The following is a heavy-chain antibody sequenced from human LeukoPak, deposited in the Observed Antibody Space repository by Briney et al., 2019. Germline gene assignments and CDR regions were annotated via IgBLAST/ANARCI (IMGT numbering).Heavy chain of an antibody. J-gene: IGHJ4*02. CDR3: ARANTAVAGRGLDY. D-gene: IGHD6-19*01. CDR2: ISGSGGST. V-gene: IGHV3-23*01. CDR1: GFTFSSYA. Sequence: GGSLRLSCAASGFTFSSYAMSWVRQAPGKGLEWVSAISGSGGSTYYADSVKGRFTISRDNSKNTLYLQMNSLRAEDTAVYYCARANTAVAGRGLDYWGQGTLVTVFS.